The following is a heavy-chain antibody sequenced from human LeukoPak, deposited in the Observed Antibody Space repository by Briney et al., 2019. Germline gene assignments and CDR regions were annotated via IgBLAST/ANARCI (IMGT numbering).Heavy chain of an antibody. CDR3: AKSHSVAQRGYFDY. Sequence: GGSLRVSCAASGFTFTTYAMSWVRQAPGKGLEWLSTVSDSGANTYYADSVKGRFTISRDNFRNTVYLQMSSLRAEDTAVYYCAKSHSVAQRGYFDYWGQGTLVTVSP. V-gene: IGHV3-23*01. CDR1: GFTFTTYA. D-gene: IGHD2-15*01. CDR2: VSDSGANT. J-gene: IGHJ4*02.